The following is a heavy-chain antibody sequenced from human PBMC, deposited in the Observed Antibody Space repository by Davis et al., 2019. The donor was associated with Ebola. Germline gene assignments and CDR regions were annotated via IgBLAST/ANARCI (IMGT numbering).Heavy chain of an antibody. V-gene: IGHV1-46*01. J-gene: IGHJ4*02. Sequence: AASVKVSCKASGCTFTAYYIHWVRQAPGQGLEWMGMINPSGGSTKYAQKFQGRVTMTRDTSTSTVYMELSSLRSEDTAIYYCARTYSSSSWNYFDSWGQGTLVTVSS. CDR2: INPSGGST. D-gene: IGHD6-6*01. CDR1: GCTFTAYY. CDR3: ARTYSSSSWNYFDS.